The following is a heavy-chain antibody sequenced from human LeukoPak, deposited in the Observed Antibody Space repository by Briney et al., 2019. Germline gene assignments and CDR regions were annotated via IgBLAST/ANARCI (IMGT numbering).Heavy chain of an antibody. J-gene: IGHJ6*03. V-gene: IGHV3-21*01. D-gene: IGHD2-15*01. CDR1: GFTFSSYS. Sequence: TGGSLRLSCAASGFTFSSYSMNWVRQAPGKGLEWVSSISSSSYIYYADSVKGRFTISRDNAKNSLYLQMNSLRAEDTAVYYCARDDRSYCSGGSCYSYYYYMDVWGKGTTVTVSS. CDR3: ARDDRSYCSGGSCYSYYYYMDV. CDR2: ISSSSYI.